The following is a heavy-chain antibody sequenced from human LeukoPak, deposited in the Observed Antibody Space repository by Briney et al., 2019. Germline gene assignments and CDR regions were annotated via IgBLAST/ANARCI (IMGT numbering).Heavy chain of an antibody. V-gene: IGHV3-7*01. CDR2: IKQDGCEK. D-gene: IGHD3-16*01. J-gene: IGHJ4*02. Sequence: GGSLRLSCAASGFSFSSYWMSGVRQAPGKGLEWVANIKQDGCEKYYVDSVKGRFTISRDNAKNALYLQMNSLRVEDTAGYYCASQAYGLFHYWGQGTLVTVSS. CDR1: GFSFSSYW. CDR3: ASQAYGLFHY.